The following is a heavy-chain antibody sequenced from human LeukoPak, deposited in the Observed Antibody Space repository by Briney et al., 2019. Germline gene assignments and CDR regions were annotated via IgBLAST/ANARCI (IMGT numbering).Heavy chain of an antibody. V-gene: IGHV3-48*03. J-gene: IGHJ3*02. D-gene: IGHD2-2*02. CDR2: ISSSGNNI. CDR1: ELTFTSYA. Sequence: GGSLRLSGAVSELTFTSYALNCARQAQAKGLEFGSYISSSGNNIFYAESVKGRFTISRDNAKNSLYLQVISLRAEDTAVYYCARDQQKIPLHAFDIWGQGTMVTVSS. CDR3: ARDQQKIPLHAFDI.